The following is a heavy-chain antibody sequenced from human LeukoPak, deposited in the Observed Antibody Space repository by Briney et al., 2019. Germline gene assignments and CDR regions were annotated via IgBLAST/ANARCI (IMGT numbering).Heavy chain of an antibody. CDR3: ARVRSVAGMVGPIDS. V-gene: IGHV3-30-3*01. CDR1: GFTFSSYA. J-gene: IGHJ4*02. Sequence: GGSLRLSCAASGFTFSSYAMHWVRQAPGRGLEWVAVISYDGSNKYYADSVKGRFTISRDNSKNTLYLQMNSLRAEDTAVYYCARVRSVAGMVGPIDSWGQGTLVTVSS. D-gene: IGHD6-19*01. CDR2: ISYDGSNK.